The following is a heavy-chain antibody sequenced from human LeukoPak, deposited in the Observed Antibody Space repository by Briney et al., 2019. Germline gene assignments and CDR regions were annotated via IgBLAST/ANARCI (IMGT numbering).Heavy chain of an antibody. V-gene: IGHV4-59*01. CDR3: ARSDYQLLDCYYGMDV. Sequence: SETLSLTCTVSGGSISSYYWSWIRQPPGKGLEWIGYIYYSGSTNYNPSLKSRVTISVDTSKNQFSLKLSSVTAADTAVYYCARSDYQLLDCYYGMDVWGQGTTVTVSS. J-gene: IGHJ6*02. CDR1: GGSISSYY. CDR2: IYYSGST. D-gene: IGHD2-2*01.